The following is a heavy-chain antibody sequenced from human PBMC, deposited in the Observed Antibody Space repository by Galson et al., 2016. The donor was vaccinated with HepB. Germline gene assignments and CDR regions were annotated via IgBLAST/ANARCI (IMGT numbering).Heavy chain of an antibody. CDR1: GGSISSGDYY. D-gene: IGHD6-19*01. J-gene: IGHJ6*04. CDR2: IYYSGTT. Sequence: SETLSLTCTVSGGSISSGDYYWNWIRQPPGKGLEWIGSIYYSGTTYYNPSLKSRVTISVDTSKNQFSLKLSSVTAADTAVYYCARAYSSGWTGNYYGMDVWGKGTTVTVSS. CDR3: ARAYSSGWTGNYYGMDV. V-gene: IGHV4-39*01.